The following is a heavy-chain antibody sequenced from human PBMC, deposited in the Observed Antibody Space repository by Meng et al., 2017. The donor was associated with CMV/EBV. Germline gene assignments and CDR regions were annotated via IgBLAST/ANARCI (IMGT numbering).Heavy chain of an antibody. CDR3: ARDKGEITIFRVVIIFRQGGAFDI. J-gene: IGHJ3*02. Sequence: GGSLRLSCAASGFTFSSYWMSWVRQAPGKGLEWVANIKQDGSEKYYVDSVKGRFTISRDNAKNSLYLQMNSLRAEDTAVYYCARDKGEITIFRVVIIFRQGGAFDIWGQGTMVTVSS. CDR1: GFTFSSYW. V-gene: IGHV3-7*01. D-gene: IGHD3-3*01. CDR2: IKQDGSEK.